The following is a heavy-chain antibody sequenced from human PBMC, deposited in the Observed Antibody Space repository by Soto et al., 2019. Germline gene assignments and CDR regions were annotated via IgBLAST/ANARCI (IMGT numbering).Heavy chain of an antibody. CDR1: GFTFSSYA. CDR2: ISGSGGTT. CDR3: AKTATGWFSPFDI. V-gene: IGHV3-23*01. Sequence: EVQLLESGGGLVQPGGSLRLSCAASGFTFSSYAMSWVRQAPGKGLEWVSAISGSGGTTYYADSVKGRFTFSRDNSKNTLYLQMNSLRAEDTAVYYCAKTATGWFSPFDIWGQGTMVTVSS. D-gene: IGHD6-19*01. J-gene: IGHJ3*02.